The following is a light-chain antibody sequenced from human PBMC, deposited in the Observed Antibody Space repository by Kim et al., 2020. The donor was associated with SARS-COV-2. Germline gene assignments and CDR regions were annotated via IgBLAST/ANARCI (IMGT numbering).Light chain of an antibody. Sequence: VSPGQTASITCSGDDLGDKYTCWYQQKPGQSPLLVIYQDDRRPSRIPDRFSGSNSGNTATLTISGTQAMDEADYYCQTWDGITAVFGGGTRLTVL. CDR1: DLGDKY. J-gene: IGLJ3*02. V-gene: IGLV3-1*01. CDR3: QTWDGITAV. CDR2: QDD.